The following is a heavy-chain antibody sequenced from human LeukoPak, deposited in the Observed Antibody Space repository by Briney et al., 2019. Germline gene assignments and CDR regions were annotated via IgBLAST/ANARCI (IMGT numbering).Heavy chain of an antibody. CDR1: GHPFTSYF. CDR2: INFSGGT. J-gene: IGHJ4*02. Sequence: ASVKVSCKATGHPFTSYFMHWLRQAPEKGLEWMGWINFSGGTQYAEKFRGRVTVTRDTSMATGYMELTSLTSDDTAVYYCARDLRLFDYWGQGTLVTVSS. D-gene: IGHD3-3*01. CDR3: ARDLRLFDY. V-gene: IGHV1-2*02.